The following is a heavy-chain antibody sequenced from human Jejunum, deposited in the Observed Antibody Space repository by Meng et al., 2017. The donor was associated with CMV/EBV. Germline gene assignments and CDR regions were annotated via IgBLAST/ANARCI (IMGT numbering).Heavy chain of an antibody. CDR1: GFTFTSYW. D-gene: IGHD4-17*01. Sequence: SFAASGFTFTSYWMHWVRQVPGKGLVWVSRIHRDGSDTDYAESVKGRFTISRDNAKNTLYLQVNSLRAEDTAVYYCGRDGNYGDYDYWGQGTLVTVSS. CDR3: GRDGNYGDYDY. CDR2: IHRDGSDT. V-gene: IGHV3-74*01. J-gene: IGHJ4*02.